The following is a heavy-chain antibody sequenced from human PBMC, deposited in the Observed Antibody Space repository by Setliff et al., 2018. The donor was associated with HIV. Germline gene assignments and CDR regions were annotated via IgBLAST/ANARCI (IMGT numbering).Heavy chain of an antibody. V-gene: IGHV5-51*01. Sequence: GESLKISCRGSVNSFASYWIGWVRQMPGKGLEWMGIIYPGDSDTRYSPSFQGHVTISADKSIITAYLQLSSLKASDTAMYYCARADSGDYSAFDLWGQGTLVTVSS. CDR1: VNSFASYW. J-gene: IGHJ5*02. CDR3: ARADSGDYSAFDL. D-gene: IGHD1-26*01. CDR2: IYPGDSDT.